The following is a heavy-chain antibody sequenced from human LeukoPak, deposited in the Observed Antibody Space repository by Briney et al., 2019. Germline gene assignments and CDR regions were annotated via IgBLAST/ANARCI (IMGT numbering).Heavy chain of an antibody. V-gene: IGHV3-9*01. Sequence: GRSLRVSCAASGLTCDDYAMHWVRQAPGKGLEWVSGISWNSSSIGYADSVKGRFTISRDNAKNSLYLQMNSLRAEDTALYYCAKGDNYYDSSGYPDYWGQGTLVTVSS. CDR2: ISWNSSSI. CDR3: AKGDNYYDSSGYPDY. J-gene: IGHJ4*02. CDR1: GLTCDDYA. D-gene: IGHD3-22*01.